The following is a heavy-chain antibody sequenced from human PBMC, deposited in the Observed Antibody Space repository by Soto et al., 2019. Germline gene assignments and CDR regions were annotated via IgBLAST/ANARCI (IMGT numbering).Heavy chain of an antibody. CDR2: INSDGSVS. CDR1: GFTFGNYW. J-gene: IGHJ6*03. Sequence: EVQLVESGGGLVQPGGSLRLSCAASGFTFGNYWMYWVRQAPGKGLVWVSRINSDGSVSSYADSVKGRLTISRDNVKNTLYLQMDSLRVEDTAVYYCARGDCVGGTCYSLAGSFDYDMDGWGKGTTVTVFS. CDR3: ARGDCVGGTCYSLAGSFDYDMDG. V-gene: IGHV3-74*01. D-gene: IGHD2-15*01.